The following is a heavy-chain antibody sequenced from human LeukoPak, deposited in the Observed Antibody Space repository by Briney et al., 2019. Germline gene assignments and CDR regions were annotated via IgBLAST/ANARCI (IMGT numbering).Heavy chain of an antibody. D-gene: IGHD1-26*01. V-gene: IGHV1-46*01. Sequence: ASVKVSCKASGYTFTSYYMHWVRQAPGQGLEWIGIINPSGGSTSYAQKFQGRVTMTRDTSTSTVYMELSSLRSEDTAVYYCARVMIPGATRLLFDYWGQGTLVTVSS. CDR2: INPSGGST. J-gene: IGHJ4*02. CDR1: GYTFTSYY. CDR3: ARVMIPGATRLLFDY.